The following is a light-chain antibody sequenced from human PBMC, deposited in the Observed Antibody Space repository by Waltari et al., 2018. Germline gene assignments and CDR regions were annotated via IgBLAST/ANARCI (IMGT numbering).Light chain of an antibody. J-gene: IGLJ2*01. V-gene: IGLV2-14*03. CDR3: SSYISSDIPVV. CDR1: SSDIGGYNF. CDR2: DVN. Sequence: QSALTQPASVSGSPGQSITISCTGTSSDIGGYNFVSWYQQYPGKVPKLIIYDVNNRPAGVSTRFSGSKSGDTASLTISGLQAGDEADYYCSSYISSDIPVVFGGGTKLTVL.